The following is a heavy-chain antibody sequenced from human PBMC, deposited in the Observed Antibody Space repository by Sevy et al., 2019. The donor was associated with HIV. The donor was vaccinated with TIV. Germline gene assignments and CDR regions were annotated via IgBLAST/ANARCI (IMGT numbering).Heavy chain of an antibody. Sequence: GGSLRLSCAASGFTFSDYRMHWVRQAPGKGLEWVAVISYDGRNNKYNADSVKGRFTSSRDNSKNTVDLQMNSLRAEDTAIYYCARGRGEILSSAFDYWGQGTLVTVSS. CDR3: ARGRGEILSSAFDY. J-gene: IGHJ4*02. D-gene: IGHD3-16*01. CDR1: GFTFSDYR. V-gene: IGHV3-30*04. CDR2: ISYDGRNNK.